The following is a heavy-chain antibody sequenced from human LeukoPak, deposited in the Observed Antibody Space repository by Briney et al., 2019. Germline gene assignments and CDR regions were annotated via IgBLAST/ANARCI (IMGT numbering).Heavy chain of an antibody. CDR3: ARARGDSSGYYLSY. Sequence: PGGSLRLSCAASGFTVSSNYMSWVRQAPGEGLEWVSVIYSGGSTYYADSVKGRFTISRDNSRNTLYLQMNSLRAEDTAVYYCARARGDSSGYYLSYWGQGTLVTVSS. J-gene: IGHJ4*02. V-gene: IGHV3-53*01. CDR1: GFTVSSNY. CDR2: IYSGGST. D-gene: IGHD3-22*01.